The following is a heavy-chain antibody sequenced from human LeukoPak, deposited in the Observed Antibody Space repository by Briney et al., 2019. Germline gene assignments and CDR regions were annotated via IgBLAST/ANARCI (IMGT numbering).Heavy chain of an antibody. CDR1: GGSISSSSYY. CDR2: IYYSGST. Sequence: SETLSLTCTVSGGSISSSSYYWGWIRQPPGKGLEWIGSIYYSGSTYYNPSLKSRVTISVDTPKNQFSLKLSSVTAADTAVYYCARDMNDILTGYYPMDVRGQGTTVTVSS. J-gene: IGHJ6*02. D-gene: IGHD3-9*01. V-gene: IGHV4-39*07. CDR3: ARDMNDILTGYYPMDV.